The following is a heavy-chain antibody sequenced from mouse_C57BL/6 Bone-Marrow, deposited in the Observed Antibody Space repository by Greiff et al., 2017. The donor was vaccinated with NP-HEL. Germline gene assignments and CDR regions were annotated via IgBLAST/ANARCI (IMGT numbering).Heavy chain of an antibody. CDR3: ARLGYDSWFAY. D-gene: IGHD2-10*02. Sequence: VQLQQPGAELVMPGASVKLSCKASGYTFTSYWMHWVKQRPGRGLEWIGRIDPNSGGTKYNEKFKSKATLTVDKPSSTAYMQLSSLTSEDSAVYYCARLGYDSWFAYWGQGTLVTVSA. CDR1: GYTFTSYW. J-gene: IGHJ3*01. V-gene: IGHV1-72*01. CDR2: IDPNSGGT.